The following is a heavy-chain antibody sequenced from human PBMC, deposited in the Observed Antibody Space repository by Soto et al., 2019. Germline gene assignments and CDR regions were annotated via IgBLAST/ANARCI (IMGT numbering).Heavy chain of an antibody. Sequence: EVQLVESGGGLVRPGGSLRLSCAASGFTFSYFWMHWVRQAPGKGLVWVSRIHSDGSSTTYADFVKGRFIISRDNARNTVDLQMNSVRVEDTAVYYCARGDRRAFDLWGQGTVVTVSS. CDR1: GFTFSYFW. CDR3: ARGDRRAFDL. CDR2: IHSDGSST. V-gene: IGHV3-74*01. J-gene: IGHJ3*01.